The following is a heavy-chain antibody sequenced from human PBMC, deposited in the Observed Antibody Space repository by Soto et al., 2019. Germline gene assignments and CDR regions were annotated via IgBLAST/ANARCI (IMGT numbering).Heavy chain of an antibody. D-gene: IGHD6-19*01. Sequence: EVQLVESGGGLVQPGGSLRLSCAASGFTFSSYWMSWVRQAPGKGLEWVANIKQDGSEKYYVDSVKGRFTISRDNAKNSLYLQMNSLRAEDTAVYYCARGREGSSGWYPLDYWGQGTLVTVSS. CDR3: ARGREGSSGWYPLDY. CDR2: IKQDGSEK. CDR1: GFTFSSYW. V-gene: IGHV3-7*04. J-gene: IGHJ4*02.